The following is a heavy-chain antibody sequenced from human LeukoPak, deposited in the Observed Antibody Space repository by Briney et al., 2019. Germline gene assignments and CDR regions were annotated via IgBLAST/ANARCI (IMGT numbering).Heavy chain of an antibody. CDR1: GFTFTSYG. Sequence: GRSLRLSCAASGFTFTSYGMQWVRQAPGKGLEWVSLIWYDGRDKHYADSVKGRFTISRDNSKNTVYLQMNSLRAEDTAVYYCAKDREGSRFGELLYGYYFDYWGQGTLVTVSS. CDR2: IWYDGRDK. D-gene: IGHD3-10*01. V-gene: IGHV3-33*06. CDR3: AKDREGSRFGELLYGYYFDY. J-gene: IGHJ4*02.